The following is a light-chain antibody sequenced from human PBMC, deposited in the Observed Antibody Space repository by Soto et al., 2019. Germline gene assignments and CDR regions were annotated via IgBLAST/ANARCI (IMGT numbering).Light chain of an antibody. Sequence: AIQMTQSPSSLSASVGDRVTITCRASQDIRNDLGRYQQKPGKAPKLLIYAASSLQTGVPSRFSGSGSGTDFTLTISSLQPEDFATYYCLQDYRYPPWTFGQGTKVEIK. CDR1: QDIRND. CDR3: LQDYRYPPWT. J-gene: IGKJ1*01. V-gene: IGKV1-6*01. CDR2: AAS.